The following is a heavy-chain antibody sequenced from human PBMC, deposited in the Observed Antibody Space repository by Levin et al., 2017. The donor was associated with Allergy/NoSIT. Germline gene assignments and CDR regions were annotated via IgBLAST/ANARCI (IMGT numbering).Heavy chain of an antibody. V-gene: IGHV3-9*01. D-gene: IGHD4/OR15-4a*01. CDR1: GFTFDDYA. Sequence: SLKISCAASGFTFDDYAMQWVRQGPGKGLEWVAGISWNGVYIGYADSVKGRFTISRDNAKKSLYLQMNSLGPEDTPLYYCAKGEPPDYGDYRYTMDVWGQGTAVTVSS. CDR3: AKGEPPDYGDYRYTMDV. J-gene: IGHJ6*02. CDR2: ISWNGVYI.